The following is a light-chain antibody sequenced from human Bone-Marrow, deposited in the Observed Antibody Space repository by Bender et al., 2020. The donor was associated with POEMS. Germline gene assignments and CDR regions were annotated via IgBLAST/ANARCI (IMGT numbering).Light chain of an antibody. CDR2: DVT. CDR3: CLYAGNFVV. Sequence: QSALTQPRSVSGSPGQSVTISCTGTNDNIGGYHYVSWYQQHPDKAPRLLIYDVTKRPSGVPYRFSGSKSGNTASLTISGLQADDEADYYCCLYAGNFVVFGGGTKVTVL. J-gene: IGLJ2*01. CDR1: NDNIGGYHY. V-gene: IGLV2-11*01.